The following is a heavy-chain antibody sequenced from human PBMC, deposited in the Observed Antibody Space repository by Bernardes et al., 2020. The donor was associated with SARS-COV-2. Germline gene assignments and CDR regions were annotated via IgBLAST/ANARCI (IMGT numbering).Heavy chain of an antibody. CDR3: ARGHDTWTDVYYSYYNGMDV. J-gene: IGHJ6*02. CDR1: GYTFIGYY. Sequence: ASVEVSCEASGYTFIGYYIHWVRQAPGLGLEWMGWMNPNSCGTNCAQKFHGRVTMTRDTSITTAYIELNSLMSDDTAVYYCARGHDTWTDVYYSYYNGMDVWGQGTTITISS. V-gene: IGHV1-2*02. D-gene: IGHD1-1*01. CDR2: MNPNSCGT.